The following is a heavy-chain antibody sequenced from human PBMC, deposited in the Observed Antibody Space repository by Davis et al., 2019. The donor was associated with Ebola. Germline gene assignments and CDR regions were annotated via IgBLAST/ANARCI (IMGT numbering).Heavy chain of an antibody. V-gene: IGHV3-74*01. J-gene: IGHJ4*02. CDR1: GFSFSTFW. D-gene: IGHD3-16*01. CDR2: INTDGSTT. CDR3: ATSESFFDYAAYFHY. Sequence: GESLKISCAASGFSFSTFWMHWVRQAPGKGLVWVSHINTDGSTTGYADSAKGRFTISRDNAKNSLYLQMNSLKAEDTAVYFCATSESFFDYAAYFHYWGQGTLLTVSS.